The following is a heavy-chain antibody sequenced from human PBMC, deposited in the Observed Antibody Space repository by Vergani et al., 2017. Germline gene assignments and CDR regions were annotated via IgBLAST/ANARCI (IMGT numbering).Heavy chain of an antibody. J-gene: IGHJ4*02. D-gene: IGHD1-20*01. CDR3: ARWDEYNWKLDY. Sequence: EVQLVQSGAEVKKPGESLKISCKGSGYSSPNYWIGWVRQMPGKGLEWMGIIDPGDSDTRYSPSFQGQVTISADKSISTAYLRWSSLKASDTAMYYCARWDEYNWKLDYWGQGTLVTVSS. CDR1: GYSSPNYW. V-gene: IGHV5-51*01. CDR2: IDPGDSDT.